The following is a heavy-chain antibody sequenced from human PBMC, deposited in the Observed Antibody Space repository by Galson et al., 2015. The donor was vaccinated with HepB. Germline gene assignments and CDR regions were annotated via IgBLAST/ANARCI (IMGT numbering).Heavy chain of an antibody. CDR2: ISNSGTS. J-gene: IGHJ4*02. V-gene: IGHV4-59*08. CDR3: ARFAKGDDYVWGCYQYYSFDY. Sequence: LSLTCTVSSGSISAYYWSWIRQPPGRGLEWIGYISNSGTSTYNPSLKSRVSISVDTSKNLFSLNLNSVTAADTAVYYCARFAKGDDYVWGCYQYYSFDYWCQETLVPVSS. D-gene: IGHD3-16*02. CDR1: SGSISAYY.